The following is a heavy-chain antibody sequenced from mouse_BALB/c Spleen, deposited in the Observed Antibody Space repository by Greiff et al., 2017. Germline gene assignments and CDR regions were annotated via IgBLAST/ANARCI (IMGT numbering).Heavy chain of an antibody. J-gene: IGHJ2*01. V-gene: IGHV5-17*02. D-gene: IGHD2-10*02. CDR1: GFTFSSFG. CDR3: ARGYGDFDY. Sequence: EVKLVESGGGLVQPGGSRKLSCAASGFTFSSFGMHWVRQAPEKGLECVAYISSGSSTIYYADTVKGRFTISRDNPKHTLFLQMTSLRSEDTAMYYCARGYGDFDYWGQGTTLTVSS. CDR2: ISSGSSTI.